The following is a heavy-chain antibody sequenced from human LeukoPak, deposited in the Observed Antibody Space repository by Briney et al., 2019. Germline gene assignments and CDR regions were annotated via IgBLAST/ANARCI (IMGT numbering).Heavy chain of an antibody. D-gene: IGHD5-18*01. CDR3: ARDHPYSYGS. CDR2: IYYSGST. CDR1: GGSFSGYY. Sequence: PSETLSLTCAVYGGSFSGYYWSWIRQHPGKGLEWIGYIYYSGSTYYNPSLKSRVTISVDTSKNQFSLKLSSVTAADTAVYYCARDHPYSYGSWGQGTLVTVSS. J-gene: IGHJ5*02. V-gene: IGHV4-31*11.